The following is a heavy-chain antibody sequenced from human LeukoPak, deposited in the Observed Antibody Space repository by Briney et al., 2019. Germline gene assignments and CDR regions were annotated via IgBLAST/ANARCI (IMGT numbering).Heavy chain of an antibody. D-gene: IGHD3-22*01. V-gene: IGHV4-59*08. CDR3: ARHGIQIVVAPPDY. CDR1: GGSISSYY. CDR2: IYYSGST. Sequence: SETLSLTCTVSGGSISSYYWSWIRQPPGKGLEWIGYIYYSGSTNYNPSLKSRVTISVDTSKNQFSLKLSSVTAADTAVYYCARHGIQIVVAPPDYWGQGTLVTVSS. J-gene: IGHJ4*02.